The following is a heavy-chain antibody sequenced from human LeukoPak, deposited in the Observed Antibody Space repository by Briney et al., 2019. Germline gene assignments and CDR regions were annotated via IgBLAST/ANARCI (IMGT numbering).Heavy chain of an antibody. Sequence: GGSLRLSCAASGFTFSSYAMSWVRQAPGKGLEWVSAISGSGGSTYYADSVKGRFTISRDNSKNTLYLQMNSLRAEDTAVYYCAKVCYGSGSYYPFDYWGRGTLVTVSS. CDR1: GFTFSSYA. D-gene: IGHD3-10*01. CDR2: ISGSGGST. CDR3: AKVCYGSGSYYPFDY. J-gene: IGHJ4*02. V-gene: IGHV3-23*01.